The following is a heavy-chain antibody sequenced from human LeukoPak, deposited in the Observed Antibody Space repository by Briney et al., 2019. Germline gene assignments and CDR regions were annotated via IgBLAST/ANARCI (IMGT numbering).Heavy chain of an antibody. Sequence: GGSLRLSCAASGFTFSSYSMNWVRQAPGKGLEWVSSISTSSSYIYYADSVKGRFTISRDNAKNSLYLQMNSLRAEDTAVYYCARGATVRTPPVGYWGQGTLVTVSS. CDR3: ARGATVRTPPVGY. V-gene: IGHV3-21*01. J-gene: IGHJ4*02. D-gene: IGHD4-23*01. CDR1: GFTFSSYS. CDR2: ISTSSSYI.